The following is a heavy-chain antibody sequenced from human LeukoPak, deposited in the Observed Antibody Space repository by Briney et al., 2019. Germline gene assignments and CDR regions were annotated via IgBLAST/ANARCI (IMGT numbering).Heavy chain of an antibody. CDR1: GGSISSSSYY. J-gene: IGHJ4*02. V-gene: IGHV4-39*01. CDR2: IHYSGNT. Sequence: PSETLSLTCTVSGGSISSSSYYWGWIRQPPGKGLEWIGTIHYSGNTYYNPSLKSRVIISIDTSKNQFSLKVSSVTAADTAVYCCARLDYGDYGGFDYWGQGTLSPSPQ. D-gene: IGHD4-17*01. CDR3: ARLDYGDYGGFDY.